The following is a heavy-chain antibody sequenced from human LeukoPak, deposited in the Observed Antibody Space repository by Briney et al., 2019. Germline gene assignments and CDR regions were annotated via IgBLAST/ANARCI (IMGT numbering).Heavy chain of an antibody. CDR2: INHSVST. J-gene: IGHJ4*02. D-gene: IGHD6-25*01. Sequence: SETLSLTCAVYGGSFSGYYWSWIRQPPGKGLEWIGEINHSVSTNYNPSLKSRVTISVDTSKNQFSLKLSSVTAADTAVYYCARGGIAADVVVHWGQGTLVTVSS. CDR1: GGSFSGYY. V-gene: IGHV4-34*01. CDR3: ARGGIAADVVVH.